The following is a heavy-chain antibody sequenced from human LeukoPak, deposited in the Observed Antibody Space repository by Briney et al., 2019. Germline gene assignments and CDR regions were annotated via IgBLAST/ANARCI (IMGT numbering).Heavy chain of an antibody. CDR1: RYTFTGYY. V-gene: IGHV1-2*04. J-gene: IGHJ4*02. CDR3: ARGRYCSSTSCSFDY. CDR2: INPNSGGT. D-gene: IGHD2-2*01. Sequence: GASVKVSCKASRYTFTGYYMHWVRQAPGQGLEWMGWINPNSGGTNYAQKFQGWVTMTRDTSISTAYMELSRLRSDDTAVYYCARGRYCSSTSCSFDYWGQGTLVTVSS.